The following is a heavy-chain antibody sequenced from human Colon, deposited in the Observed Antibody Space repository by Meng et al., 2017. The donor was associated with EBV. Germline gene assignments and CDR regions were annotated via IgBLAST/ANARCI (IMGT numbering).Heavy chain of an antibody. V-gene: IGHV7-4-1*02. CDR1: GYTFINYA. CDR2: INTHTGNP. D-gene: IGHD3-22*01. Sequence: QVHLVQSGSELKMPGASVKVSCKASGYTFINYAITWVRQAPGQGLEWMGWINTHTGNPTYGQGFTGRFVLSSDTSVSTANLQISSLKAEDTAVYYCARGGPYPDSSGFHWYFDLWGRGTLVTVSS. CDR3: ARGGPYPDSSGFHWYFDL. J-gene: IGHJ2*01.